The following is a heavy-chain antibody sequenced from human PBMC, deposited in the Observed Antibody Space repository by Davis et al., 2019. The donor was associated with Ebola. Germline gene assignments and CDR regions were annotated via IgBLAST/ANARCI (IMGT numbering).Heavy chain of an antibody. Sequence: GESLKISCAASGFTVSSNHMSWVRQAPGKGLEWVSVIYDQSTAYADSVRGRFIISRDKSNNTLDLEMNSLRVHDTAVYYCATTQWLREIDNWGQGTLVTVSS. CDR2: IYDQST. CDR3: ATTQWLREIDN. CDR1: GFTVSSNH. V-gene: IGHV3-53*05. D-gene: IGHD6-19*01. J-gene: IGHJ4*02.